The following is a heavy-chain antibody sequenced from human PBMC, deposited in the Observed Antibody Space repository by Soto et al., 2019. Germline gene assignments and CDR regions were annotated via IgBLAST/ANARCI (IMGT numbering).Heavy chain of an antibody. CDR2: ISSSSSYI. D-gene: IGHD6-13*01. J-gene: IGHJ4*02. CDR3: ARESAAAFSFDY. V-gene: IGHV3-21*01. Sequence: LRLSCAASGFTFSSYSMNWVRQAPGKGLEWVSSISSSSSYIYYADSVKGRFTISRDNAKNSLYLQMNSLRAEDTAVYYCARESAAAFSFDYWGQGTLVTVSS. CDR1: GFTFSSYS.